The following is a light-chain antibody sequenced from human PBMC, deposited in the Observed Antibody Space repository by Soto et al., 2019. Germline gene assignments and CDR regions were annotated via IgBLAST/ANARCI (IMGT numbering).Light chain of an antibody. J-gene: IGKJ4*01. CDR2: AAS. V-gene: IGKV1-5*01. CDR1: QSISSW. Sequence: DIQMTQSPSTLSASVGDRVTITCRASQSISSWLAWYQQKPGKAPRLLIFAASTLQSGVPSRFSGSGSGTEFTLTISSLQPEDFATYYCQQLNSYPPFGGGTKVDIK. CDR3: QQLNSYPP.